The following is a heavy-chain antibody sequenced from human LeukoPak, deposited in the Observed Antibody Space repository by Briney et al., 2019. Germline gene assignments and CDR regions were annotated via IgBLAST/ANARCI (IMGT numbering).Heavy chain of an antibody. CDR2: ISGSGGST. J-gene: IGHJ4*02. Sequence: GGSLRLSCAASGFTFSSYAMSWVRQAPGKGLEWVSAISGSGGSTYYADSVKGRFTISRDNSKNTLYLQMNSLRAEDAAVYYCAKSPRWLPYYFDYWGQGTLVTVSS. CDR3: AKSPRWLPYYFDY. CDR1: GFTFSSYA. V-gene: IGHV3-23*01. D-gene: IGHD5-24*01.